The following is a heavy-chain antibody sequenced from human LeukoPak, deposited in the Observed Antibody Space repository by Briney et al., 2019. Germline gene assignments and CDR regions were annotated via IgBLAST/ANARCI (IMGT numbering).Heavy chain of an antibody. CDR3: ARDGYNDFWSGYYRGYYYYYYMDV. V-gene: IGHV3-7*03. CDR2: IKQDGSEK. J-gene: IGHJ6*03. CDR1: GFTFSSYW. D-gene: IGHD3-3*01. Sequence: PGGSLRLSCAASGFTFSSYWMSWVRQAPGKGLEWVANIKQDGSEKYYVDSVKGRFTISRDNAKNSLYLQMNSLRVEDTALYFCARDGYNDFWSGYYRGYYYYYYMDVWGKGTTVTVSS.